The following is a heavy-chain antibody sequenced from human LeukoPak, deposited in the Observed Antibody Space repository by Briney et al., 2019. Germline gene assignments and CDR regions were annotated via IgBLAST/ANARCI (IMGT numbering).Heavy chain of an antibody. CDR1: GGTFSSYA. Sequence: GASVKVSCKASGGTFSSYAISWVRQAPGQGLEWMGGIIPIFGTANYAQKFQGRVTMTRDTSISTAYMELSRLRSDDTAVYYCARGGGYDRDWFDPWGQGTLVTVSS. CDR2: IIPIFGTA. D-gene: IGHD5-12*01. J-gene: IGHJ5*02. CDR3: ARGGGYDRDWFDP. V-gene: IGHV1-69*05.